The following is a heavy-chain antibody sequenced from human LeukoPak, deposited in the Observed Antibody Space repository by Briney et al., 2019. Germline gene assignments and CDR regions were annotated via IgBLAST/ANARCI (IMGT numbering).Heavy chain of an antibody. D-gene: IGHD3-16*01. V-gene: IGHV3-7*01. J-gene: IGHJ4*01. Sequence: GGSLRLSCTASGFTIDNFYMSWVRQAPGKGLEWVANIDEAGKDRYYADSVKGRFTISRDNTKNSLHLDMTSLRAEDTATYFCARARPGVVFNYLDYWGQGVLVPVSS. CDR2: IDEAGKDR. CDR1: GFTIDNFY. CDR3: ARARPGVVFNYLDY.